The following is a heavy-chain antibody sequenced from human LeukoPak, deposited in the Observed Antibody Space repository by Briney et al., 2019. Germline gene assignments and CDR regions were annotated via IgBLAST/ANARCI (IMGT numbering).Heavy chain of an antibody. CDR3: VALLRGVGY. D-gene: IGHD3-10*01. CDR2: SRNEAHSYST. CDR1: GFTLSDHY. J-gene: IGHJ4*02. V-gene: IGHV3-72*01. Sequence: GGSLRLSCVVSGFTLSDHYMDWVRQAPGKGLEWIGRSRNEAHSYSTDFAASVRGRASLSRDHSRNSLYLQIDSLRIDDTAVYYCVALLRGVGYRGQGTLVTVSS.